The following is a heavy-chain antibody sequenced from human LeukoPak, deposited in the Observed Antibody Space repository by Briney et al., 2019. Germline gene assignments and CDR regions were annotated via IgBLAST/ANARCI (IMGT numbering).Heavy chain of an antibody. Sequence: GGSLRLSCAASGFTVSSNYMSWVRQAPGKGLEWVSVIYSGGSTYYAGSVKGRFTISRDNSKNTLYLQMNSLRAEDTAVYYCARADDYGKNYGMDVWGKGTTVTVSS. D-gene: IGHD4-17*01. CDR3: ARADDYGKNYGMDV. V-gene: IGHV3-53*01. J-gene: IGHJ6*04. CDR2: IYSGGST. CDR1: GFTVSSNY.